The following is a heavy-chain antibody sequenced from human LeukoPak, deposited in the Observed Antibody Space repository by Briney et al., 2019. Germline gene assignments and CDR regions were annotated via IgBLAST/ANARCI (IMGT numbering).Heavy chain of an antibody. Sequence: SETLSLTCTVSGGSISSSSYYWGWIRQPPGKGLEWIGSIYYSGSTYYNPSLKSRVTISVDTTKNPFSLKLSSVTAADTAVYYCARHFVAVAGTSEYFQHWGQGTLVTVSS. D-gene: IGHD6-19*01. CDR3: ARHFVAVAGTSEYFQH. J-gene: IGHJ1*01. V-gene: IGHV4-39*01. CDR2: IYYSGST. CDR1: GGSISSSSYY.